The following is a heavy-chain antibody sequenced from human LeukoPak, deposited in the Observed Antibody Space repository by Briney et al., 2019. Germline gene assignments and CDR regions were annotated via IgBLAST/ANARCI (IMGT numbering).Heavy chain of an antibody. J-gene: IGHJ5*02. CDR1: GGSFSGYY. Sequence: SETLSLTCAVYGGSFSGYYWSWIRQPPGKGLEWIGEINHSGSTNYNPSLKSRVTISVDTSKNQFSLKLSSVTAADTAVYCCARGHAIFGVATSCWFDPWGQGTLVTVSS. CDR3: ARGHAIFGVATSCWFDP. D-gene: IGHD3-3*01. V-gene: IGHV4-34*01. CDR2: INHSGST.